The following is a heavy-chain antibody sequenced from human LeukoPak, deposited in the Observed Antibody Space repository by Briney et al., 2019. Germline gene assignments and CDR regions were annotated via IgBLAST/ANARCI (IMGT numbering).Heavy chain of an antibody. Sequence: ASQTLSLTCAVSSYSISSGSYWGWIRQPPGKGLEWVGSIFHSGNSYYNPSLKSRLTMSVDTSKNQFSLKLTSVTAADTALYYCARVTYVNDMLYQYFDYWGQGILVTVSS. CDR3: ARVTYVNDMLYQYFDY. J-gene: IGHJ4*02. CDR1: SYSISSGSY. V-gene: IGHV4-38-2*01. CDR2: IFHSGNS. D-gene: IGHD1-1*01.